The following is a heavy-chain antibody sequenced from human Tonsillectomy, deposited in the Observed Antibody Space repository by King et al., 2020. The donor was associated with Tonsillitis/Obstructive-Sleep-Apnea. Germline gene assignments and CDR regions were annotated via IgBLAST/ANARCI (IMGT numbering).Heavy chain of an antibody. D-gene: IGHD3-3*01. V-gene: IGHV4-34*01. Sequence: VQLQQWGAGVLKPSGTLSLTCAVYGGSFSGYYWSWIRQPPGKGLEWIGEINQSGSTNYNPSLKSRVTISVDTSKNQFSLKLSSVTAADPAVYYCARDEWPQGFDPWGQGILVTVSS. CDR2: INQSGST. CDR1: GGSFSGYY. J-gene: IGHJ5*02. CDR3: ARDEWPQGFDP.